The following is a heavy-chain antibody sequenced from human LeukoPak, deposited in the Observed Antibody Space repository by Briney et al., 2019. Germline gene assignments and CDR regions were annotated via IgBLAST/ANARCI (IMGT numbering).Heavy chain of an antibody. V-gene: IGHV4-39*07. J-gene: IGHJ4*02. CDR1: GGSISSSSYY. D-gene: IGHD2-21*01. CDR3: ARGPPPYDYGDY. Sequence: SETLSLTCTVSGGSISSSSYYWGWIRQPPGKGLEWIGEINHSGSTNYNPSLKSRVTISVDTSKNQFSLKLSSVTAADTAVYYCARGPPPYDYGDYWGQGTLVTVSS. CDR2: INHSGST.